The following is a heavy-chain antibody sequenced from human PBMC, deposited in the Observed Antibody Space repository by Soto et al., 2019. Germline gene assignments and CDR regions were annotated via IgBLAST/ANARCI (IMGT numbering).Heavy chain of an antibody. V-gene: IGHV3-15*07. CDR1: GFTFSNAW. J-gene: IGHJ4*02. CDR2: IKSKTDGGTT. D-gene: IGHD1-26*01. CDR3: TTDREWELLIFDY. Sequence: GGSLRLSCAASGFTFSNAWMNWVRQAPGKGLEWVGRIKSKTDGGTTDYAAPVKGRFTISRDDSKNTLYLQMNSLKTEDTAVYYCTTDREWELLIFDYWGQGTLVTVSS.